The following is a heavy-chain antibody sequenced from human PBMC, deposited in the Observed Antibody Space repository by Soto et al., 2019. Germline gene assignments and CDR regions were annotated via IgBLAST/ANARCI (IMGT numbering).Heavy chain of an antibody. CDR1: GFTCSSYA. Sequence: PGGSLRLSCAASGFTCSSYAMSWVRQAPGKGLEWVSGISGSGGSTHYLDSVRGRFTISRDNSKNTLDLQMNSLRVDDTAVYYCAKSIAEMVYAYGHGVDVWGQGTTVTVSS. J-gene: IGHJ6*02. V-gene: IGHV3-23*01. CDR3: AKSIAEMVYAYGHGVDV. D-gene: IGHD2-8*01. CDR2: ISGSGGST.